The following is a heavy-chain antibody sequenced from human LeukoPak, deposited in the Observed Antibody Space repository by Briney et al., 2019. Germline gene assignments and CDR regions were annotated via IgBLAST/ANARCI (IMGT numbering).Heavy chain of an antibody. CDR3: ARGSSGSNLLPPDYFDY. CDR2: TYYRSTWYN. V-gene: IGHV6-1*01. J-gene: IGHJ4*02. CDR1: GDSVSSNSVT. Sequence: SQTLSLTCAISGDSVSSNSVTWNWIRQSPSRGLEWLGRTYYRSTWYNDYAVSVRGRITVNPDTSKNQFSLKLSSVTAADTAVYYCARGSSGSNLLPPDYFDYWGQGTLVTVSS. D-gene: IGHD3-22*01.